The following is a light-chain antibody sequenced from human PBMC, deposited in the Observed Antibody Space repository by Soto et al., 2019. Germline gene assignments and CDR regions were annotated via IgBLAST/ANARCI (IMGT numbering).Light chain of an antibody. CDR3: QQRYNWPLT. V-gene: IGKV3D-20*02. CDR1: RDVYINA. J-gene: IGKJ4*01. Sequence: VVLTQSPATLSLSPGEPATLSCRASRDVYINALAWYQQKPGRTPTLLIYGASTRATGIPDRFSATGSGTEFSLTISSVEPEDFAVYYCQQRYNWPLTFGGGTTVEI. CDR2: GAS.